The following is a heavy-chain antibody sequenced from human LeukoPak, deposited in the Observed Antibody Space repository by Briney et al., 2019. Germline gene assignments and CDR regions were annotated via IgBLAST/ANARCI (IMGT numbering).Heavy chain of an antibody. CDR3: ARGKTYYYDSSGYFPVDY. V-gene: IGHV1-69*05. CDR2: MIPIFGTA. Sequence: SVKLSCEASAGTVSSYAMRWVRQAPGQGHEWIVGMIPIFGTAKYAQTFHGRVTITTDGSTSTAYVELSSLRSEDTPVYCCARGKTYYYDSSGYFPVDYWGQGTLVTVSS. J-gene: IGHJ4*02. D-gene: IGHD3-22*01. CDR1: AGTVSSYA.